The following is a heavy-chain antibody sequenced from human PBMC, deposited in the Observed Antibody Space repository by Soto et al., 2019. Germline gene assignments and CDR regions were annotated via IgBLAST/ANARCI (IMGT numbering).Heavy chain of an antibody. CDR2: IYYSGSI. J-gene: IGHJ6*03. V-gene: IGHV4-39*01. Sequence: SETLSLTCTVSGGSISSSSYYWGWIRQPPGKGLEWIGTIYYSGSIYYNPSLKSRVTISVDTSKNQFSLKLSSVTAADTAVYYCVRHSSMAFHYYYYMDVWGKGTTVTVSS. CDR3: VRHSSMAFHYYYYMDV. CDR1: GGSISSSSYY. D-gene: IGHD3-3*02.